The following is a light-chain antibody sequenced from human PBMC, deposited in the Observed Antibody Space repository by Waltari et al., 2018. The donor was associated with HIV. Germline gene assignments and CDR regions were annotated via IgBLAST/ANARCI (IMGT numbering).Light chain of an antibody. Sequence: CRASQSVGTYLAWYQQKPGQAPRLLIFASLNRAPGIPARFSGSGSGTDFTLTISSLESEDSAIYYCQQRSNWPPITFGQGTRLEI. CDR1: QSVGTY. V-gene: IGKV3-11*01. CDR2: ASL. CDR3: QQRSNWPPIT. J-gene: IGKJ5*01.